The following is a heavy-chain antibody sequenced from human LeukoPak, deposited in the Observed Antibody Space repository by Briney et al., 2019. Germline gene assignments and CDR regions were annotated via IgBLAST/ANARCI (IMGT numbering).Heavy chain of an antibody. J-gene: IGHJ4*02. D-gene: IGHD3-16*01. Sequence: PGGSLRLSCAASGFTFSGYSMNWVRQAPGKGLEWVSYISSSSGTRYYTDSVQGRFTISRDNAKNSLYLEMNSLRAEDTAVYYCARRLAALGAHHPGGWGWGIDSWGQGTLVTVSS. V-gene: IGHV3-48*01. CDR2: ISSSSGTR. CDR1: GFTFSGYS. CDR3: ARRLAALGAHHPGGWGWGIDS.